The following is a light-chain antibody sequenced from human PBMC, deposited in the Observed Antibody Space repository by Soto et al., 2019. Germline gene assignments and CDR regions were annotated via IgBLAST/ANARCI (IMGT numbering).Light chain of an antibody. V-gene: IGKV3-20*01. Sequence: ELVLTQSPGTLSLSPGERATLSCRASQSVTSSHLAWYQQKPGQAPRLLIYGASSRATGIPDRFSGSGSGTDFTLTISRLEPEDFAVYYCQQYGSSALTFGGGTKVEIK. J-gene: IGKJ4*01. CDR3: QQYGSSALT. CDR1: QSVTSSH. CDR2: GAS.